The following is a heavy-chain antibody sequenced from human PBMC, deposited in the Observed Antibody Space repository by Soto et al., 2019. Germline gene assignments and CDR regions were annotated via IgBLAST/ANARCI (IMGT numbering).Heavy chain of an antibody. CDR2: IYPGDSDT. V-gene: IGHV5-51*01. Sequence: GESLKISCKGSGYSFTSYWIGWVRQMPGKGLEWMGIIYPGDSDTRYSPSFQGQVTISADKSISTAYLQWSSLKASDTAMYYCARLYYDFWSGPKTHYGMDVWGQGTTVTVSS. D-gene: IGHD3-3*01. J-gene: IGHJ6*02. CDR3: ARLYYDFWSGPKTHYGMDV. CDR1: GYSFTSYW.